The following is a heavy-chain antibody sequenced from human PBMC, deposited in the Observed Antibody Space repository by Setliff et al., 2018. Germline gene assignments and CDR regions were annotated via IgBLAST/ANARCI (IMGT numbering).Heavy chain of an antibody. CDR1: GDSLSSGPYY. D-gene: IGHD4-17*01. V-gene: IGHV4-61*09. Sequence: SETLSLTCTVSGDSLSSGPYYWTWVRQPAGKGLERIGHIYSSGTTNYSPSLKSRVTISTDTSKNQFSLQLTSVTATDTAVYYCARGRLLYVGDSHYFDSWGQGTLVTVSS. CDR2: IYSSGTT. CDR3: ARGRLLYVGDSHYFDS. J-gene: IGHJ4*02.